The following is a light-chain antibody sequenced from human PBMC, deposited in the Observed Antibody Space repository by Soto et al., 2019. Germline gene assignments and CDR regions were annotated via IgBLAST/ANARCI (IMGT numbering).Light chain of an antibody. CDR3: SSYTSSSTWV. CDR1: SSDVGGYNY. J-gene: IGLJ1*01. V-gene: IGLV2-14*01. Sequence: QSVLTQPASVSGSPGQSITISCTGTSSDVGGYNYVSWYQQHPGKAPKLMIYDVSNRPSGVSNRFSGSKSSNTASLTISGLQAEDEADYYCSSYTSSSTWVFGTGTKLTVL. CDR2: DVS.